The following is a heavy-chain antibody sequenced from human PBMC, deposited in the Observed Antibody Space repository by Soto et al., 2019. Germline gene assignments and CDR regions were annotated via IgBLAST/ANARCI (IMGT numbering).Heavy chain of an antibody. V-gene: IGHV1-69*01. CDR1: GGTFSSYA. Sequence: QVQLVQSGAEVKKPGSSVKVSCKASGGTFSSYAISWVRQAPGQGLEWMGGIIPIFGTANYAQKFQGRVTITADESTSTAYMELSSLRSEDTAVYYCARDKEYSSSETFNFDYWGQGPLVTVSS. D-gene: IGHD6-6*01. CDR2: IIPIFGTA. CDR3: ARDKEYSSSETFNFDY. J-gene: IGHJ4*02.